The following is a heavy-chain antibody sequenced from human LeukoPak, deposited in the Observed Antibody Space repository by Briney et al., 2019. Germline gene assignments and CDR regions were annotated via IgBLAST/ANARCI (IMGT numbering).Heavy chain of an antibody. V-gene: IGHV3-30*02. J-gene: IGHJ3*02. CDR2: IRYDGSNK. Sequence: GGSLRLSCAASGFTFSSYGMHWVRQAPGKGLEWVAFIRYDGSNKYYADSVKGRFTISRDNSKNTLYLQMNSLRAEDTAVYYCARRIFDPDAFDIWGQGTMVTVSS. D-gene: IGHD2/OR15-2a*01. CDR3: ARRIFDPDAFDI. CDR1: GFTFSSYG.